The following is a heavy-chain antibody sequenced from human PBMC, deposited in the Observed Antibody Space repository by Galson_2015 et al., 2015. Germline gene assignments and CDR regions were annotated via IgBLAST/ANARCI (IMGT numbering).Heavy chain of an antibody. J-gene: IGHJ6*03. CDR3: ASLTHSGGPEVYYYYYMDV. CDR2: INSDGSST. D-gene: IGHD2-15*01. CDR1: GFTFSSYW. Sequence: SLRLSCAASGFTFSSYWMHWVRQAPGKGLVWVSRINSDGSSTSYADSVKGRFTISRDNAKNTLYLQMNSLRAEDTAVYYCASLTHSGGPEVYYYYYMDVWGKGTTVTVSS. V-gene: IGHV3-74*01.